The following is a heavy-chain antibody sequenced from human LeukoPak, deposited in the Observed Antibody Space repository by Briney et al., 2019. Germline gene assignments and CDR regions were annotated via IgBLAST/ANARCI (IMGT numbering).Heavy chain of an antibody. D-gene: IGHD3-16*02. CDR3: ARLSSFAFDI. V-gene: IGHV3-23*01. J-gene: IGHJ3*02. Sequence: GGSLRLSRAASGFTCSTYVMSWARQAPGKGLEWLSLILHNGDSTYYADSVKGRFTISRDNSKNTLYLQMNSLRAEDTAVYYCARLSSFAFDIWGQGTMVTVSS. CDR1: GFTCSTYV. CDR2: ILHNGDST.